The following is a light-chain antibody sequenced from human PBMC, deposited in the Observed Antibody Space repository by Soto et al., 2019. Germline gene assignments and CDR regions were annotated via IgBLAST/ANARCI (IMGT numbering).Light chain of an antibody. CDR3: QQYDVWPALT. J-gene: IGKJ4*01. V-gene: IGKV3-11*01. CDR2: DAS. Sequence: EIVLTQSPATLSLSPGESATLSCRASQSVSSYLAWYQQKPGQAPRLLIYDASNRATGIPARFSGSGSGTEFILTISSLQSEDSAVYYCQQYDVWPALTFGGGTKVDIK. CDR1: QSVSSY.